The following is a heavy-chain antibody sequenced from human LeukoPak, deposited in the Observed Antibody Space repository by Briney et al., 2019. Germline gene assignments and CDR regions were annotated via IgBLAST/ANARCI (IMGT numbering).Heavy chain of an antibody. CDR1: GFTFDDYA. V-gene: IGHV3-9*01. CDR2: ISWNSGSI. CDR3: AKSHSSGWPETYFDY. Sequence: PGGSLRLSCAASGFTFDDYAMHWVRQAPGKGLEWVSGISWNSGSIGYADSVKGRFTISRDNAKNSLYLQMNSLRAEDTALYYCAKSHSSGWPETYFDYWGQGTLVTVSS. J-gene: IGHJ4*02. D-gene: IGHD6-19*01.